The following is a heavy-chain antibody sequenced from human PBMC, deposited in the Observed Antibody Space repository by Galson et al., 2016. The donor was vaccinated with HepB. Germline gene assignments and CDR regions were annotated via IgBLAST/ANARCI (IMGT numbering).Heavy chain of an antibody. CDR2: IRRSSNTI. D-gene: IGHD3-10*01. J-gene: IGHJ6*02. V-gene: IGHV3-48*02. CDR3: AGGFWFGLGRKYGMDV. Sequence: SLRLSCAASGFTFSSYSMNWVRQAPGKGLEWVSYIRRSSNTIYYADSVKGRFTISRDNAKNSLFLQMKSLRDEDTAVYYCAGGFWFGLGRKYGMDVWGQGTTVTVSS. CDR1: GFTFSSYS.